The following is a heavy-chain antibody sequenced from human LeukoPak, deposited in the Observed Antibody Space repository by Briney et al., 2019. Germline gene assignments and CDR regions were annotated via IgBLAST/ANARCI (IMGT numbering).Heavy chain of an antibody. V-gene: IGHV3-23*01. CDR2: ISGDASGT. CDR3: AKDFRLDS. J-gene: IGHJ4*02. Sequence: PGGSLRLSCAASGFTFSSYAVNWVRQAPRKGLEWVSGISGDASGTYYADSVRGRFTISRDNSKDTVYLQMNSLRAEDTAVYYCAKDFRLDSWGQGTLVTVSS. CDR1: GFTFSSYA.